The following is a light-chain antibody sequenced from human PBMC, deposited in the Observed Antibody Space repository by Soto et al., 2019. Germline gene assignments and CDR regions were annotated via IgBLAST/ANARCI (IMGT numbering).Light chain of an antibody. V-gene: IGKV3-11*01. CDR2: DAS. CDR3: QQRSNWPSIT. Sequence: EIVLTQSPGTLSLSPGERATLSCRASQSVSTYLAWYQQKPGQGPRLLIYDASTRATGIPARFSGSGSGTDFTLTISSLEPEDFAVYFCQQRSNWPSITFGQGTRLEIK. J-gene: IGKJ5*01. CDR1: QSVSTY.